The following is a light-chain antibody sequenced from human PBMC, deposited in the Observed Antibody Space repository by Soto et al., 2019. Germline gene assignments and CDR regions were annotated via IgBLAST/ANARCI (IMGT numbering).Light chain of an antibody. V-gene: IGKV4-1*01. CDR1: QSVLYSSNNKNY. J-gene: IGKJ4*01. CDR3: QQYYSTRLT. Sequence: DIVMTQSPDSLAVSLGERATINCKSSQSVLYSSNNKNYLAWYQQKPGQPPKLLIYWASTRESGVPDRFSGSGSGTDFTHTISSLQAEDVAVYYCQQYYSTRLTFGGGTKVEIK. CDR2: WAS.